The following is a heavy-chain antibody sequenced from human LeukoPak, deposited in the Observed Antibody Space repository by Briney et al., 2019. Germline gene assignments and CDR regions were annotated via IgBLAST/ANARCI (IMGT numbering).Heavy chain of an antibody. CDR1: GGSISSYY. J-gene: IGHJ4*02. V-gene: IGHV4-34*01. D-gene: IGHD5-12*01. Sequence: PSETLSLTCTVSGGSISSYYWSWIRQPPGKGLEWIGEINHSGSTNYNPSLKSRVTISVDTSKNQFSLKLSSVTAADTAVYYCARGLVGGYDHFDYWGQGTLVTVSS. CDR3: ARGLVGGYDHFDY. CDR2: INHSGST.